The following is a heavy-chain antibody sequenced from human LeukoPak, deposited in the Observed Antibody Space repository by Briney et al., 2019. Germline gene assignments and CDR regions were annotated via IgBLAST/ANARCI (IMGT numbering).Heavy chain of an antibody. V-gene: IGHV5-51*01. CDR3: ARRSSIAAHLFDY. CDR1: EYSFSSYW. D-gene: IGHD6-6*01. Sequence: PGASLQISCKGSEYSFSSYWIGWVRQMPGKGLEWMGIIYPRDSDTRYSPSFQGQVTISADKSISTAYLQWSSLKASDTAMYYCARRSSIAAHLFDYWGQGTLVTVSS. J-gene: IGHJ4*02. CDR2: IYPRDSDT.